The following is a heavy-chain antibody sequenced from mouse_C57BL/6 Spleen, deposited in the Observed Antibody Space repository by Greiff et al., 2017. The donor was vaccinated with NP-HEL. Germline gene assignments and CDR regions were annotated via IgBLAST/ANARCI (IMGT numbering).Heavy chain of an antibody. CDR3: TRNYYGSSCPAWFAY. CDR1: GYTFTSYW. CDR2: IYPGNSDT. V-gene: IGHV1-5*01. J-gene: IGHJ3*01. D-gene: IGHD1-1*01. Sequence: VQLQQSGTVLARPGASVKMSCKTSGYTFTSYWMHWVKQRPGQGLEWIGAIYPGNSDTSYNQKFKGKAKLTAVTSASTAYMELSSLTNEDSAVYYCTRNYYGSSCPAWFAYWGQGTLVTVSA.